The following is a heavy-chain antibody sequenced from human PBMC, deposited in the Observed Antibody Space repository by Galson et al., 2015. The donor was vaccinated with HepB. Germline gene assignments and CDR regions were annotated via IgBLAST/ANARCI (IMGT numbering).Heavy chain of an antibody. CDR3: AREKRFVAGTVDY. V-gene: IGHV1-18*01. Sequence: NGNTNYAQKLQGRVTMTTDTSTSTAYMELRSLRSDDTAVYYCAREKRFVAGTVDYWGQGTLVSVSS. J-gene: IGHJ4*02. CDR2: NGNT. D-gene: IGHD6-19*01.